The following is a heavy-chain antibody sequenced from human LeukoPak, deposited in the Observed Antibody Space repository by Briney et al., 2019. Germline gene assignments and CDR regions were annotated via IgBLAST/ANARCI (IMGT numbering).Heavy chain of an antibody. V-gene: IGHV1-46*01. J-gene: IGHJ4*02. CDR3: AREDRIAAAGTFDY. Sequence: GASVKVSCKASGYTFTSYDINWVRQATGQGLEWMGIINPSGGSTSYAQKFQGRVTMTRDTSTSTVYMELSSLRSEDTAVYYCAREDRIAAAGTFDYWGQGTLVTVSS. CDR2: INPSGGST. D-gene: IGHD6-13*01. CDR1: GYTFTSYD.